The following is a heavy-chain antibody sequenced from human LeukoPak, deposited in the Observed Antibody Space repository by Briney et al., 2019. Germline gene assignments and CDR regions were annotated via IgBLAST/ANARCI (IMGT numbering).Heavy chain of an antibody. J-gene: IGHJ5*02. V-gene: IGHV1-18*01. CDR1: GFTFTNYG. Sequence: GASVKVSCKASGFTFTNYGISWVRPAPGQGLEWVGWISAYNGNTNYAQKLQGRVTMTTDTSTSTAYMELRSLRSDDTAVYYCARARLLRYYDWLLYHSNWFDPWGQGTLVTVSS. D-gene: IGHD3-9*01. CDR2: ISAYNGNT. CDR3: ARARLLRYYDWLLYHSNWFDP.